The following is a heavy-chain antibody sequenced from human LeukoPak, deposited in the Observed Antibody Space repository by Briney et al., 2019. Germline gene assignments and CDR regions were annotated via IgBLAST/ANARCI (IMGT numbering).Heavy chain of an antibody. J-gene: IGHJ6*04. CDR1: GGTFSSYA. V-gene: IGHV1-69*01. CDR2: IIPIFGTA. Sequence: GASVKVSCKASGGTFSSYAISWVRQAPGQGLEWMGGIIPIFGTANYAQKFQDRVKITADESTSTVYMEVSSLRSEDTAVYYCARSYCSSTSCPLDYYYYGMDVWGKGTTVTVSS. D-gene: IGHD2-2*01. CDR3: ARSYCSSTSCPLDYYYYGMDV.